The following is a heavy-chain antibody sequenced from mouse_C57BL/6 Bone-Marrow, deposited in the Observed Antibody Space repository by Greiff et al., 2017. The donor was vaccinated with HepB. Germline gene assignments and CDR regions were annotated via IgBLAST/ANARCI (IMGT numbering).Heavy chain of an antibody. V-gene: IGHV1-52*01. D-gene: IGHD2-4*01. CDR2: IDPSDSET. CDR3: ARRGGIYYDYDDAMDY. CDR1: GYTFTSYW. J-gene: IGHJ4*01. Sequence: VQLQQPGAELVRPGSSVKLSCKASGYTFTSYWMHWVKQRPIQGLEWIGNIDPSDSETHYNQKFKDKATLTVDKSSSTAYMQLSSLTSEDSAVYYCARRGGIYYDYDDAMDYWGQGTSVTVSS.